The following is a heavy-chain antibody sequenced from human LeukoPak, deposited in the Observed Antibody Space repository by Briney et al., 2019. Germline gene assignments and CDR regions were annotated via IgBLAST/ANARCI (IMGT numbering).Heavy chain of an antibody. J-gene: IGHJ4*02. CDR3: ARIPSGVYFDWLQSYFDN. Sequence: SETLSLTCTVSGYSISSGYYWGWIRQPPGKGLEWIGSIYHSGSTYYNPSLKSRVTISVDTSKNQFSLKLSSVTAADTAVYYCARIPSGVYFDWLQSYFDNWGQGTLVTVSS. CDR1: GYSISSGYY. V-gene: IGHV4-38-2*02. D-gene: IGHD3-9*01. CDR2: IYHSGST.